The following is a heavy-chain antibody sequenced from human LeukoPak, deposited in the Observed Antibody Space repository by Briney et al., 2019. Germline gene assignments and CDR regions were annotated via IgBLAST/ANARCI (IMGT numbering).Heavy chain of an antibody. CDR3: ARTGNCGGDCYSDYWYFDL. J-gene: IGHJ2*01. D-gene: IGHD2-21*02. Sequence: SETLSLTCAVYGGSFSGYYWSWIRQPPGKGLEWIGEINHSESTNYNPSLKSRVTISVDTSKNQFSLKLSSVTAADTAVYYCARTGNCGGDCYSDYWYFDLWGRGTLVTVSS. CDR2: INHSEST. V-gene: IGHV4-34*01. CDR1: GGSFSGYY.